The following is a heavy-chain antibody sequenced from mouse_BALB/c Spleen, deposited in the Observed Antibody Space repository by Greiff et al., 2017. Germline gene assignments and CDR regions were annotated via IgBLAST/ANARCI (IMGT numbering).Heavy chain of an antibody. CDR2: ISDGGSYT. CDR1: GFTFSDYY. J-gene: IGHJ2*01. CDR3: AREGRYYGNDY. D-gene: IGHD2-1*01. V-gene: IGHV5-4*02. Sequence: DVQLVESGGGLVKPGGSLKLSCAASGFTFSDYYMYWVRQTPEKRLEWVATISDGGSYTYYPDSVKGRFTISRDNAKNNLYLQMSSLKSEDTAMYYCAREGRYYGNDYWGQGTTLTVSS.